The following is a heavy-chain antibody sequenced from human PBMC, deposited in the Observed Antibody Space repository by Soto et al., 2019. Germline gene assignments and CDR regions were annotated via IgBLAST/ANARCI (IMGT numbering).Heavy chain of an antibody. Sequence: QVQLVQSGAEVKKPGSSVKVSCKASGGTVSSYAISWVRQAPGQGLEWMGGIIPIFGTADYGQKFEGRVTITADESTSTAYTELSSLRSEDTAVYYCARAGARPGDYYYGMDVWGQGTTVTVSS. CDR3: ARAGARPGDYYYGMDV. D-gene: IGHD3-10*01. V-gene: IGHV1-69*12. CDR2: IIPIFGTA. J-gene: IGHJ6*02. CDR1: GGTVSSYA.